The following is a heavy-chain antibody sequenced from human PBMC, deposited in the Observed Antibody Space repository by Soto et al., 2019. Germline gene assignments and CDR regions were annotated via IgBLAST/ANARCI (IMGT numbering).Heavy chain of an antibody. CDR2: IHYTGST. V-gene: IGHV4-59*01. CDR3: ARDLTISSTDGPLDP. Sequence: SDNLSLTCTVSGGSMSRYYWTWIRQPPGKGLEWIGNIHYTGSTNYNPSLKSRVTILLGTSTSQFSLKVSSVTAADTAVYYCARDLTISSTDGPLDPWGHGTLGTVCS. CDR1: GGSMSRYY. J-gene: IGHJ5*02. D-gene: IGHD1-1*01.